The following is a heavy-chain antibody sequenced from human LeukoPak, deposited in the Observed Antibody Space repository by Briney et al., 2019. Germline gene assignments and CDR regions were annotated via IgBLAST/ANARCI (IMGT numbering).Heavy chain of an antibody. CDR3: ARTLNYYDQFDY. D-gene: IGHD3-22*01. CDR1: GGSISSSSDY. Sequence: SETLSLTCTVSGGSISSSSDYWGWIRQPPGKGLEWIGSIYYSGSTYYNPSLKSRVTISVDTSKNQFSLNLSSVTAADTAVYYCARTLNYYDQFDYWGQGTLVTVSS. V-gene: IGHV4-39*01. CDR2: IYYSGST. J-gene: IGHJ4*02.